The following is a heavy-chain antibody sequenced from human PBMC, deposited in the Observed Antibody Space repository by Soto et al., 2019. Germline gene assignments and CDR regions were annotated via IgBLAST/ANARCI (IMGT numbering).Heavy chain of an antibody. D-gene: IGHD3-9*01. CDR1: GGSISSSAYY. CDR2: IYYSGNT. V-gene: IGHV4-39*01. Sequence: QLQLQESGPGLVKPSETLSLTCIVSGGSISSSAYYWAWVRQPPGQGLEWIETIYYSGNTYYNPSLKSRVTIAVDTSKNQFSLNLNSVTAADTAVYYCGRSGLRYFDWLAPLIAHWGQVTLVAVSS. J-gene: IGHJ4*02. CDR3: GRSGLRYFDWLAPLIAH.